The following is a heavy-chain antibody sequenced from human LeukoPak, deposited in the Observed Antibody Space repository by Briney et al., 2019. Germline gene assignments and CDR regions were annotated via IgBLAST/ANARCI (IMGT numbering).Heavy chain of an antibody. Sequence: SETQSLTCTVSGGSISSGDYYWSWIRQPPGTGLEWIGYIYYSGSTYYNPSLKSRVTISVDTSKNQFSLKLSSVTAADTAVYYCARDSRKNYGGNKNLDYWGQGTLVTVSS. CDR2: IYYSGST. D-gene: IGHD4-23*01. V-gene: IGHV4-30-4*01. CDR1: GGSISSGDYY. CDR3: ARDSRKNYGGNKNLDY. J-gene: IGHJ4*02.